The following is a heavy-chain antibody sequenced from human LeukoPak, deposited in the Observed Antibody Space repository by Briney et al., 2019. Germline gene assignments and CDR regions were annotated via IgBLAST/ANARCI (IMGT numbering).Heavy chain of an antibody. V-gene: IGHV3-9*01. J-gene: IGHJ4*02. CDR2: ISWSSGSI. Sequence: GGSLRLSCAASGFTFDDYAMHWVRQAPGKGLEWVSGISWSSGSIGYADSVKGRFTISRDNAKNSLYLQMNSLRAEDTALYYCAKDTTSSGWSDFDYWGQGTLVTVSS. D-gene: IGHD6-19*01. CDR3: AKDTTSSGWSDFDY. CDR1: GFTFDDYA.